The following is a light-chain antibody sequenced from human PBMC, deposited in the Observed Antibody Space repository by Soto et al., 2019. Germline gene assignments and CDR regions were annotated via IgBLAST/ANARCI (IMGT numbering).Light chain of an antibody. V-gene: IGKV3-20*01. CDR1: QSVSGSY. CDR3: QQYGSSFLT. Sequence: EIVLTQSPGTLSLSPGERATLSCRASQSVSGSYLAWYQQKPAQPPRLLIYDASTRATGIPDRFSGSGSGTDFTLTISRLEPEDFAVYYCQQYGSSFLTFGGGTKVEIK. CDR2: DAS. J-gene: IGKJ4*01.